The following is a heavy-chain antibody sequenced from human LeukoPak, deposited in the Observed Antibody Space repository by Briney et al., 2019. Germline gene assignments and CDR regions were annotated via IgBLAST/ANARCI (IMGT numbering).Heavy chain of an antibody. D-gene: IGHD3-22*01. CDR2: IYYSGST. Sequence: PSETLSLTCTVSGGSISSSSYYWGWIRQPPGKGLEWIGSIYYSGSTYYNPSLKSRVTISVDTSKNQFSLKLSSVTAADTAVYYCAREESSGYWFVGAFDIWGQGTMVTVSS. CDR3: AREESSGYWFVGAFDI. V-gene: IGHV4-39*02. J-gene: IGHJ3*02. CDR1: GGSISSSSYY.